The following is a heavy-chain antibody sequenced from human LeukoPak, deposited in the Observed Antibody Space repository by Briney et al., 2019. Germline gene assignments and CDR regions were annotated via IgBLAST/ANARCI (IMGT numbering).Heavy chain of an antibody. V-gene: IGHV3-30*04. CDR1: GFTFSSYA. CDR2: ISYDGSNK. Sequence: GRSLRLSCAASGFTFSSYAMHWVRQAPGKGLEWVAVISYDGSNKYYADSVKGRFTISRDNSKNTLYLQMNSLRAEDTAVYYCARDLDGDYAHHWGQGTLVTVSS. J-gene: IGHJ5*02. CDR3: ARDLDGDYAHH. D-gene: IGHD4-17*01.